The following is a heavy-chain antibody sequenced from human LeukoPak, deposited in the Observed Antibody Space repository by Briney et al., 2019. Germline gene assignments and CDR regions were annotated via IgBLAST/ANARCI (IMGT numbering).Heavy chain of an antibody. Sequence: GGSLRLSCAASGFTFSDYYMCWIRQAPGKGLEWVSYISSSGSTIYYADSVKGRFTISRDNAKNSLYLQMNSLRAEDTAVYYCARDESFARYYYYVDVWGKGTTVTVSS. J-gene: IGHJ6*03. CDR3: ARDESFARYYYYVDV. CDR2: ISSSGSTI. CDR1: GFTFSDYY. V-gene: IGHV3-11*04.